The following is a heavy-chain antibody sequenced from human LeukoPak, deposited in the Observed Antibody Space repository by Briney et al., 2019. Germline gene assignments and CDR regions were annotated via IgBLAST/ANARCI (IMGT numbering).Heavy chain of an antibody. J-gene: IGHJ5*02. CDR1: GHTFTSYG. D-gene: IGHD2-15*01. CDR2: ISAYNGNT. V-gene: IGHV1-18*01. CDR3: ARGRFWWFA. Sequence: ASVKVSCKASGHTFTSYGVTWVRQAPGQGLEWMGRISAYNGNTNYAQKLQGRVTMTADTSTSTAYMELRSLRSDDTAMYYCARGRFWWFAWGLGTLVTVSS.